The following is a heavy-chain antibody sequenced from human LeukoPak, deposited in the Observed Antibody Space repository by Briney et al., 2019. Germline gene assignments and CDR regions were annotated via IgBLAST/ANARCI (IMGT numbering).Heavy chain of an antibody. D-gene: IGHD6-13*01. CDR3: ARVPYSSSWPLDY. J-gene: IGHJ4*02. CDR2: ISSSGSTI. Sequence: GGSLRLSCAASGFTFSSCGMHWVRQAPGKGLEWVSYISSSGSTIYYADSVKGRFTISRDSAKNSLYLQMNSLRAEDTAVYYCARVPYSSSWPLDYWGQGTLVTVSS. CDR1: GFTFSSCG. V-gene: IGHV3-48*04.